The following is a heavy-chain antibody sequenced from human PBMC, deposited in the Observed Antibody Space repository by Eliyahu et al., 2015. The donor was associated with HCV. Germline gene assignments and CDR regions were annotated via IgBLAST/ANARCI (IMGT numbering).Heavy chain of an antibody. Sequence: QVQLVQSGAEVKKPGASXXVSCKASGYTFTXYGISWVRQAPGQGLEWMGWISAYNGNTNYAQKLQGRVTMTTDTSTSTAYMELRSLRSDDTAVYYCARVKVNWNGENYGMDVWGQGTTVTVSS. J-gene: IGHJ6*02. V-gene: IGHV1-18*04. CDR1: GYTFTXYG. CDR3: ARVKVNWNGENYGMDV. CDR2: ISAYNGNT. D-gene: IGHD1-1*01.